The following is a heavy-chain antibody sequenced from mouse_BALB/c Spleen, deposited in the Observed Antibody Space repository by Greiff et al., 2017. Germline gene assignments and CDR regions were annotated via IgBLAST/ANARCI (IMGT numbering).Heavy chain of an antibody. CDR1: GFTFNTNA. V-gene: IGHV10S3*01. CDR2: IRSKSNNYAT. CDR3: VRESSMQGMDY. D-gene: IGHD6-5*01. Sequence: TGGGLVQPKGSLKLSCAASGFTFNTNAMNWVRQAPGKGLEWVARIRSKSNNYATYYADSVKDRFTISRDDSQSMLYLQMNNLKTEDTAMYYCVRESSMQGMDYWGQGTSVTVSS. J-gene: IGHJ4*01.